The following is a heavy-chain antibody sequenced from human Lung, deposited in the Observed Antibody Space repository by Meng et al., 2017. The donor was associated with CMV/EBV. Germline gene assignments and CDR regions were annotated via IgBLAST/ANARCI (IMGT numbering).Heavy chain of an antibody. CDR3: AAAPHRGGTDCCALDY. Sequence: ESXKISXAASAFTVSSKYMSWVRRAPGKGLQWVSLIYSDGTTYYAESVKGRFTISRDVSKNTLYLQMNSLRAEDTAVYYCAAAPHRGGTDCCALDYWGQGTLVTVSS. CDR1: AFTVSSKY. CDR2: IYSDGTT. J-gene: IGHJ4*02. D-gene: IGHD2-21*01. V-gene: IGHV3-53*01.